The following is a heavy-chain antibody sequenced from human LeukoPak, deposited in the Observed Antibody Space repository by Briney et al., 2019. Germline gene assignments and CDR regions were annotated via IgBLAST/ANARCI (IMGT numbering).Heavy chain of an antibody. V-gene: IGHV4-61*02. CDR2: IYTSGST. CDR1: GGSISSGSYY. Sequence: SQTLSLTCTVSGGSISSGSYYWSWIRQPAGKGLEWIGRIYTSGSTNYNPSLKSRVTVSVDTSKNQFSLNLSSVTAADTAVCYCARDPFDIWGQGTMVTVSS. CDR3: ARDPFDI. J-gene: IGHJ3*02.